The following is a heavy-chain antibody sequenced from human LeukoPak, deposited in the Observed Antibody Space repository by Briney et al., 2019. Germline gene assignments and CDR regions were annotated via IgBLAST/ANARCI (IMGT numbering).Heavy chain of an antibody. CDR1: GFTFSSYS. Sequence: SGGSLRLSCAASGFTFSSYSMHWVRQAPGKGLEWVAVISYDGSNKYYADSVKGRFTISRDNSKNTLYLQMNSLRAEDTAVYYCARSDRYGDYKQRPLGYWGQGTLVTVSS. J-gene: IGHJ4*02. CDR3: ARSDRYGDYKQRPLGY. D-gene: IGHD4-17*01. V-gene: IGHV3-30*04. CDR2: ISYDGSNK.